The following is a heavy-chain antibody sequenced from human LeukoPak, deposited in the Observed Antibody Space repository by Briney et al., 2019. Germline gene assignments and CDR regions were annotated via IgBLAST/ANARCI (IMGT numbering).Heavy chain of an antibody. J-gene: IGHJ4*02. Sequence: SETLSLTCTVSGGSISIGGYYWSWIRQPPGKGLEWIGYIYHCGSTYYNPSLKSRVTISVDRSKNQFSLKLSSVTAADTAVYYCARQGIVGATRYFDYWGQGTLVTVSS. D-gene: IGHD1-26*01. CDR1: GGSISIGGYY. CDR2: IYHCGST. V-gene: IGHV4-30-2*01. CDR3: ARQGIVGATRYFDY.